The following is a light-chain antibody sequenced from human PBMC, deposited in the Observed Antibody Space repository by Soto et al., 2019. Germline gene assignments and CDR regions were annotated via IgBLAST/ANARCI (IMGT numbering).Light chain of an antibody. J-gene: IGLJ1*01. CDR3: CSYAGSSTPYV. CDR1: SSDVGSYNL. V-gene: IGLV2-23*01. CDR2: EGS. Sequence: QSLLTQPASVSGSPGQSITISCTGTSSDVGSYNLVSWYQQHPGKAPKLMIYEGSKRPSGVSNRFSGSKSGNPASLTISGLQAEDEADYYCCSYAGSSTPYVFGTGTKVTVL.